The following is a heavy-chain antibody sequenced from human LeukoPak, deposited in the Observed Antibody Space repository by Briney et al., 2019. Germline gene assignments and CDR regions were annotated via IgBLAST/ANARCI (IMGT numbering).Heavy chain of an antibody. CDR1: GGSISNYY. J-gene: IGHJ4*02. V-gene: IGHV4-59*01. CDR3: ARGRGYYGSGSYLSFDY. D-gene: IGHD3-10*01. CDR2: IYYSGST. Sequence: SETLSLTCTVSGGSISNYYWSWIRQPPGKGLEWIGYIYYSGSTNYNPSLKSRVTISVDTSKNQFSLKLSSVTAADTAVYYCARGRGYYGSGSYLSFDYWGQGTLVTVSS.